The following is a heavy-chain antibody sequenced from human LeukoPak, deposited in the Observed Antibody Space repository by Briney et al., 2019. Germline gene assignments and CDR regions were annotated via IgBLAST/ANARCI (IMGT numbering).Heavy chain of an antibody. J-gene: IGHJ5*02. D-gene: IGHD1/OR15-1a*01. CDR3: TRDPRNKGFDP. CDR2: INADGSST. CDR1: GFTLSYYW. V-gene: IGHV3-74*01. Sequence: PGGSLRLSCAASGFTLSYYWMHWVRQAPGKGLVWVSCINADGSSTNYADSVKGRFTISRDNAKNTLYLEMNSLRAEDTAVYYCTRDPRNKGFDPWGQGTLVTVSS.